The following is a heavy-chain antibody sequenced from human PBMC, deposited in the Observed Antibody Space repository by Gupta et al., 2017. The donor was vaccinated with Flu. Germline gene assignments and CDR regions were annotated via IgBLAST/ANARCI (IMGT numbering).Heavy chain of an antibody. CDR3: ASRSSIDRPDGWHYGMDV. Sequence: QVQLQESGPGLVKPLGTLSLTCAVSGGSISDTNWWTWVRQPPGKGLEWIAEIYHSGSAGYNPSLESRVTISVDKSKNQFSLIVRSVTAADTAVYYCASRSSIDRPDGWHYGMDVWGQGTTVTVSS. CDR2: IYHSGSA. D-gene: IGHD2-2*01. CDR1: GGSISDTNW. V-gene: IGHV4-4*02. J-gene: IGHJ6*02.